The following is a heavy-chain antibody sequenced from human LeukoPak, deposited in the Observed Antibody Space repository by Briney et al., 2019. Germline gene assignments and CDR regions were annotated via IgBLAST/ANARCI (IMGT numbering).Heavy chain of an antibody. V-gene: IGHV3-7*01. CDR3: TRDRSRAEDD. D-gene: IGHD1-14*01. J-gene: IGHJ4*02. CDR2: INQGGSDK. Sequence: GGSLRLSCAASGFTFSGHWMSWVRQAPGKGLEWVANINQGGSDKYYVDSVKGRFTISRDNANNLLYLQMNSLRGEDTAVYYCTRDRSRAEDDWGQGPLVTVSS. CDR1: GFTFSGHW.